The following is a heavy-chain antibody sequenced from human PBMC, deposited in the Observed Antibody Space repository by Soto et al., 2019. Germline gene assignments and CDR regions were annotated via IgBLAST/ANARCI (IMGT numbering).Heavy chain of an antibody. CDR1: GGSISSCY. Sequence: SETLSLTWTVSGGSISSCYWNWIRQPPGKGLEWIRYIYYSGSTNYNPSLKSRVTISVDTSKNQFSLKLSSVTAEDTAVYYCARERSNGMDVWGQGTTVTVSS. J-gene: IGHJ6*02. D-gene: IGHD3-10*01. CDR2: IYYSGST. CDR3: ARERSNGMDV. V-gene: IGHV4-59*01.